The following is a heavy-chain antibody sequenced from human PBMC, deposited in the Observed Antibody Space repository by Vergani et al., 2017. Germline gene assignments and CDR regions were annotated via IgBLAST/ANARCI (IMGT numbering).Heavy chain of an antibody. J-gene: IGHJ5*02. V-gene: IGHV1-2*02. CDR3: ARPDIAAALWVGFDP. Sequence: VQLVQSGAEVKKPGESLKISCQISGYSFTNYWIGWVRQAPGQGLEWMGWINPNSGGTNYAQKFQGRVTMTRDTSISTAYMELSRLRSDDTAVYYCARPDIAAALWVGFDPWGQGTLVTVSS. D-gene: IGHD6-13*01. CDR2: INPNSGGT. CDR1: GYSFTNYW.